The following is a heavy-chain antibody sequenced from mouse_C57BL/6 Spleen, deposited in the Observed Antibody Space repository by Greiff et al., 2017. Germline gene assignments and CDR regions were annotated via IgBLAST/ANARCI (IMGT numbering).Heavy chain of an antibody. J-gene: IGHJ2*01. Sequence: VKLVESGPGLVQPSQSLSITCTVSGFSLTSYGVHWVRQSPGKGLEWLGVIWSGGSTDYNAAFISRLSISKDNSKSQVFFKMNSLQADDKAIYYCAREGEVVARDYFDYWGQGTTLTVSS. V-gene: IGHV2-2*01. CDR2: IWSGGST. CDR3: AREGEVVARDYFDY. CDR1: GFSLTSYG. D-gene: IGHD1-1*01.